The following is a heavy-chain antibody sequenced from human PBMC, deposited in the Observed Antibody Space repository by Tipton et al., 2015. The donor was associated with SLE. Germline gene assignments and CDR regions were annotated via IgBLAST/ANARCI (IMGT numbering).Heavy chain of an antibody. CDR3: ARGACSSWYAYYYGRDV. CDR1: GGSVSSGSYY. V-gene: IGHV4-61*01. CDR2: IYYSGST. Sequence: TLSLTCSVSGGSVSSGSYYWSWIRQPPGKGLEWIGYIYYSGSTNYNPSLKSRVTISVDTSKNQFSLNLNSVTAADTAVYYCARGACSSWYAYYYGRDVWGQGTTVSVSS. D-gene: IGHD6-13*01. J-gene: IGHJ6*02.